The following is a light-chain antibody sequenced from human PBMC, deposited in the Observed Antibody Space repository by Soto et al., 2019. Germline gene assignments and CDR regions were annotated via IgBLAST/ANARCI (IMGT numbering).Light chain of an antibody. Sequence: DIQMTQSPSSLSASVGDRVTITCRASQSISSYLNWYQQKPGKAPKLLIYGASSLQSGVPSRFSGSGSGTDFTLTISSLQPEDFATYYCQQSYSTPPTFGGGTKVEIK. V-gene: IGKV1-39*01. CDR1: QSISSY. CDR2: GAS. J-gene: IGKJ4*01. CDR3: QQSYSTPPT.